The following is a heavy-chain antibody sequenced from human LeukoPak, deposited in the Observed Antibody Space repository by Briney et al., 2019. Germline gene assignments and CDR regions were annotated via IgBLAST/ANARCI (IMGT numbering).Heavy chain of an antibody. D-gene: IGHD3-3*01. J-gene: IGHJ4*02. CDR1: GFTFSSYG. CDR2: IWYDGSNQ. Sequence: AWSLTLSCAASGFTFSSYGMHWVRQAPGKGREWVAIIWYDGSNQYYADSVKGRFTISRDNSKNTLYLQVNSLRAEDTAVYYCTRDGSFWRGYPYYFDYWGQGTLVTVSS. V-gene: IGHV3-33*01. CDR3: TRDGSFWRGYPYYFDY.